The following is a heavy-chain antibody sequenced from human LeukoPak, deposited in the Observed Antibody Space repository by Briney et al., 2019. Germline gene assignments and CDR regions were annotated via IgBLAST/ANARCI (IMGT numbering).Heavy chain of an antibody. J-gene: IGHJ4*02. V-gene: IGHV3-20*04. Sequence: GGSLRLSCAASGFTFDDYGMSWVRQAPGKGLEWVSGINWNGGSTVYADSVKGRFTISRDNAKNSLYLQMNSLRAEDTALYYCAFYSYGYRDFDYWGQGTLVTVSS. CDR1: GFTFDDYG. CDR3: AFYSYGYRDFDY. CDR2: INWNGGST. D-gene: IGHD5-18*01.